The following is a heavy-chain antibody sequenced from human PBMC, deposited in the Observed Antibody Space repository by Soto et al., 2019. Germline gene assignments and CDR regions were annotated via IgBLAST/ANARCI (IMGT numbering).Heavy chain of an antibody. CDR1: GGSISSSSYY. D-gene: IGHD3-16*02. CDR2: IYYSGST. Sequence: SETLSLTCTVSGGSISSSSYYWGWIRQPPGKGLEWIGSIYYSGSTYYNPSLKSRVTISVDTSKNQFSLKLSSVTAADTAVYYCARRDLDYIWGSYPSFDPWGQGTLVTVSS. CDR3: ARRDLDYIWGSYPSFDP. J-gene: IGHJ5*02. V-gene: IGHV4-39*01.